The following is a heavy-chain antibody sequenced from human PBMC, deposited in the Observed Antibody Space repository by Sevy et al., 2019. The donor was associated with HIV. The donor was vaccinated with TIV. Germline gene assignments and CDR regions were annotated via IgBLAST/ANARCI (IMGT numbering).Heavy chain of an antibody. CDR3: AKSPSSPGSSSTWATFDY. CDR1: GFTFSNYA. V-gene: IGHV3-23*01. Sequence: GGCLRLSCAASGFTFSNYAMSWVRQAPGKGLEWVSAISASGGTTFFADSVKGRFTISRDNSKNTMYLQMNSLRVEDTAVYYCAKSPSSPGSSSTWATFDYWGQGTLVTVSS. D-gene: IGHD6-13*01. CDR2: ISASGGTT. J-gene: IGHJ4*02.